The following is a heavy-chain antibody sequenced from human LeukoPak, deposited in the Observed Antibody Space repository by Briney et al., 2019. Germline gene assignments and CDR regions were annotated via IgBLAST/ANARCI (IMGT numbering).Heavy chain of an antibody. CDR1: GYTFTSYD. J-gene: IGHJ4*02. V-gene: IGHV1-8*01. CDR3: ARASPISSGRAYYFDY. D-gene: IGHD6-19*01. Sequence: GASVKVSCKASGYTFTSYDINWVRQATGQGLEWMGWMNPNSGNTGYAQKFQGRVTMTRNTSISTAYMELSSLRSEDTAVYYCARASPISSGRAYYFDYWGQGTLATVSS. CDR2: MNPNSGNT.